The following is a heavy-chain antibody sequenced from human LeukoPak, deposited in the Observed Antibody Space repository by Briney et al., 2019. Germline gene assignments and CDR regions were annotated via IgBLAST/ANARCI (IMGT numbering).Heavy chain of an antibody. CDR2: IYSGGST. V-gene: IGHV3-66*01. J-gene: IGHJ4*02. Sequence: GGSLRLSCAASGFTVSSNYMSWVRQAPGKGLEWVSVIYSGGSTYYADSVKGRFTISRDNSKNTLYLQMNSLRAEGTAVYYCARSGCSGGSCYFVYWGQGTLVTVSS. D-gene: IGHD2-15*01. CDR1: GFTVSSNY. CDR3: ARSGCSGGSCYFVY.